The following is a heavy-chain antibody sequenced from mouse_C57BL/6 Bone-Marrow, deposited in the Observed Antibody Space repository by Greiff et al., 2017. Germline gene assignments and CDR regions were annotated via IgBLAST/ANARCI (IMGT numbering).Heavy chain of an antibody. CDR3: ARPDYSNYWYFDV. Sequence: VQLQQPGAELVKPGASVKMSCKASGYTFTSYWITWVKQRPGQGLEWIGDISPGSGSTNYNEKFKSKATLTVDTSSSTAYMQLSSLTSEDSAVYYCARPDYSNYWYFDVWGTGTTVTVSS. V-gene: IGHV1-55*01. CDR2: ISPGSGST. J-gene: IGHJ1*03. D-gene: IGHD2-5*01. CDR1: GYTFTSYW.